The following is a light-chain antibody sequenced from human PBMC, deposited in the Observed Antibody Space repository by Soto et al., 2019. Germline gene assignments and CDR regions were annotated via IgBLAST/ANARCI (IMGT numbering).Light chain of an antibody. Sequence: DIQMTQSPSTLSASYGDRAPIACHASETIGIWLAWYQQKPGKAPKFLIYQASTLGGGVSSRFSGSGSGTEFTLTISRLQPEDFATYYCQQYKLLWTFGQGTKVDIK. CDR3: QQYKLLWT. J-gene: IGKJ1*01. CDR2: QAS. CDR1: ETIGIW. V-gene: IGKV1-5*03.